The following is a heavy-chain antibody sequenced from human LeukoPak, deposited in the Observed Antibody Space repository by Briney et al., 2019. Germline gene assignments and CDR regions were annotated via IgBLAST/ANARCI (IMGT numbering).Heavy chain of an antibody. CDR2: INHSGST. Sequence: SETLSLTCAVYGGSFSGYYWSWIRQPPGKGLEWIGEINHSGSTNYNPSLKSRVTISVDTSKNQFSLKLSSVTAADTAVYYCARTLRYSGSYYGGWGQGTLVTVSS. D-gene: IGHD1-26*01. CDR3: ARTLRYSGSYYGG. V-gene: IGHV4-34*01. J-gene: IGHJ4*02. CDR1: GGSFSGYY.